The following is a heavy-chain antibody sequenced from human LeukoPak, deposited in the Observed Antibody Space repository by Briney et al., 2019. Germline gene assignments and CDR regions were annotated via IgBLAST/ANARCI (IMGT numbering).Heavy chain of an antibody. D-gene: IGHD3-9*01. J-gene: IGHJ4*02. CDR2: ISGSGGST. Sequence: GGSLRLSCAASGFTFSSYAMSWVRQAPGKGLEWVSAISGSGGSTYYADSVKGRFTISRDNSKNTLYLQMNSLRAEDTAVYYCARSPGYYDILTPDYWGQGTLVTVSS. CDR1: GFTFSSYA. V-gene: IGHV3-23*01. CDR3: ARSPGYYDILTPDY.